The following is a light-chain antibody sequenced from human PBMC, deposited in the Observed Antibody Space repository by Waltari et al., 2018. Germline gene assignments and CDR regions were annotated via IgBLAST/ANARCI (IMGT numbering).Light chain of an antibody. CDR1: QSISNW. CDR2: KAS. CDR3: QQYNSYSLLT. V-gene: IGKV1-5*03. Sequence: DIQMTQSPSTLSASVGDRVTITGRASQSISNWLAWYQQKPGKAPKLLIYKASTLESGVPARFSGSGSGTEFTLIISSLQPDDFATYYCQQYNSYSLLTFGGGTKVEIK. J-gene: IGKJ4*01.